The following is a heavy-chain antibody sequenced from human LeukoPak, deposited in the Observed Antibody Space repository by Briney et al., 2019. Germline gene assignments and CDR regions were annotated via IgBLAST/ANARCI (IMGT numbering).Heavy chain of an antibody. D-gene: IGHD3-22*01. CDR3: TTYYYDSSGYGRSHAFDI. V-gene: IGHV3-49*04. CDR1: GFTFGDYA. CDR2: IRSKAYGGTT. Sequence: PGGSLRLSCTASGFTFGDYAMSWVRQAPGKGLEWVGFIRSKAYGGTTEYAASVKGRFTISRDDSKSIAYLQMNSLKTEDTAVYYCTTYYYDSSGYGRSHAFDIWGQGTMVTVSS. J-gene: IGHJ3*02.